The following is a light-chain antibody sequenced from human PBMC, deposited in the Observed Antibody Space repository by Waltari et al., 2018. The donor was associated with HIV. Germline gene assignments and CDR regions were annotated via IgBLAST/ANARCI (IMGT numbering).Light chain of an antibody. V-gene: IGLV2-14*01. J-gene: IGLJ3*02. Sequence: HSALTQPASVSGSPGQSIPISCTGPTSDISAFNFVSWYQQSPGRAPKLIIFEVYSRPSGISDRFSGSKSGVTASLTISALRAEDEADYFCSSYSARGFVVFGGGTKVTVL. CDR1: TSDISAFNF. CDR3: SSYSARGFVV. CDR2: EVY.